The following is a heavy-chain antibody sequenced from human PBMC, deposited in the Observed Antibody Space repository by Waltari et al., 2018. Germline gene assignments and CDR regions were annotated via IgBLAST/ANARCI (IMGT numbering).Heavy chain of an antibody. Sequence: QVQLQESGPRLVKPSETLSLTCTVSGRPIRNHYWNWIRQPAGKGLEWIGRIYSTGTTNFNPSLKGRVTMSVDTSKNHFSLNLTSLTAADTALYYCATNLQAAEGMDSWGQGTLVFVSS. CDR2: IYSTGTT. CDR1: GRPIRNHY. CDR3: ATNLQAAEGMDS. V-gene: IGHV4-4*07. J-gene: IGHJ4*02. D-gene: IGHD6-13*01.